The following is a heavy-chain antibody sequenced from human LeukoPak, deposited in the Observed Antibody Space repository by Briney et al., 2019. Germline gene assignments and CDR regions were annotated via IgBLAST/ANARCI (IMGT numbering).Heavy chain of an antibody. D-gene: IGHD3-9*01. V-gene: IGHV4-4*02. CDR1: GGSILSRDW. J-gene: IGHJ4*02. CDR3: ARGLYDSATGYHNDFDC. Sequence: SGTLSLTCAVSGGSILSRDWWTWVRQPPGKGLEWLGDIFHSGAANYNQSLRSRLTLSVDKSENHFSLRLTSVTAADTAVYYCARGLYDSATGYHNDFDCWGPGTLVTVS. CDR2: IFHSGAA.